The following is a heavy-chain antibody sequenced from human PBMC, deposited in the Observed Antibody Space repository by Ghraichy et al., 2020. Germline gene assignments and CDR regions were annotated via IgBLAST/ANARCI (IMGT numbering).Heavy chain of an antibody. CDR3: ARGVPQSYGDYVFDY. CDR2: MNPNSGNT. V-gene: IGHV1-8*03. D-gene: IGHD4-17*01. J-gene: IGHJ4*02. CDR1: VYTFTSYD. Sequence: ASVKVSCKASVYTFTSYDINWVRQVTGQGLEWMGWMNPNSGNTGYAQKFQGRVTITRNTSISTAYMELSSLRSEDTAVYYCARGVPQSYGDYVFDYWGQGTLVTVSS.